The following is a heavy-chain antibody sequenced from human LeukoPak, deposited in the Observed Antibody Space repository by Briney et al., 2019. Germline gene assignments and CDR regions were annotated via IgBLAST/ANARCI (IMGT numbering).Heavy chain of an antibody. CDR1: GGSISSGGYY. J-gene: IGHJ4*02. CDR2: IYCSGST. V-gene: IGHV4-31*03. D-gene: IGHD2-21*01. Sequence: PSETLSLTCTVSGGSISSGGYYWSWIRQHPGKGLEWIGYIYCSGSTYYNPSLKSRVTISVDTSKNQFSLKLSSVTAADTAVYYCARWGRRVRFIDYWGQGTLVTVSS. CDR3: ARWGRRVRFIDY.